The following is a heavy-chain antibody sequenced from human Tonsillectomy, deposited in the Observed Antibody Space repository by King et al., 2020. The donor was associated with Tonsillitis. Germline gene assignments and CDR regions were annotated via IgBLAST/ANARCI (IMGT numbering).Heavy chain of an antibody. CDR3: ARLRAYYDSSGYYYFEY. CDR1: GGSISSSSYF. Sequence: QLQESGPGLVKPSETLSLTCTVSGGSISSSSYFWGWIRQPPGKGLEWIGSVYYSGTTYYNPSLKSRVTISVDTSKNQFSLKLSSVTAADTAVYYCARLRAYYDSSGYYYFEYWGQGTLVTVSS. D-gene: IGHD3-22*01. J-gene: IGHJ4*02. V-gene: IGHV4-39*01. CDR2: VYYSGTT.